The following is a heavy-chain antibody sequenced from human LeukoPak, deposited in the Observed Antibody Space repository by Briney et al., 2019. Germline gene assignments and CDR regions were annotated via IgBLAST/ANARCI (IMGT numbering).Heavy chain of an antibody. CDR1: GFTFTSSA. V-gene: IGHV1-58*01. J-gene: IGHJ3*02. Sequence: SVKVSCKASGFTFTSSAVQWVRQARGQRLEWIGWIVVGSGNTNYAQKFQERVTIARDMSTSTAYMELSSLRSEDTAVYYCARAYCSSTSCYKADAFDIWGQGTMVTVSS. CDR2: IVVGSGNT. D-gene: IGHD2-2*02. CDR3: ARAYCSSTSCYKADAFDI.